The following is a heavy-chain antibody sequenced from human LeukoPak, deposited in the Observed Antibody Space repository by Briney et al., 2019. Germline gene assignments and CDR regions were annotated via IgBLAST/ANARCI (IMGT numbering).Heavy chain of an antibody. Sequence: SETLSLTCAVYGGSFSGYYWSWIRQSPGKGLEWIGEINHSGSTNYNPSLKSRVTISVDTSKNQFSLKLSSVTAADTAVYYCARGQLRAFDYWGQGTLVTVSS. V-gene: IGHV4-34*01. J-gene: IGHJ4*02. CDR2: INHSGST. CDR3: ARGQLRAFDY. CDR1: GGSFSGYY. D-gene: IGHD1-1*01.